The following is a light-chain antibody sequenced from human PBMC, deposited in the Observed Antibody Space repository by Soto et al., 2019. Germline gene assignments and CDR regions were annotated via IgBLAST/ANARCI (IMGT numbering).Light chain of an antibody. CDR1: QSLSYW. CDR2: NAS. V-gene: IGKV1-5*03. J-gene: IGKJ2*01. CDR3: QQYDRFPDT. Sequence: DIQMTQSPSTLSASVGDTVTITCRASQSLSYWLAWYQQKPGQAPKLLIHNASTLESVVPARFTGSGSGTEFTLTISSLKTDDFATFYCQQYDRFPDTFGQGTKREIK.